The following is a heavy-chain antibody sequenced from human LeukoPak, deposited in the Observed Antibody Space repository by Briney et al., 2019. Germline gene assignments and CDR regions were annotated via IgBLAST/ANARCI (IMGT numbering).Heavy chain of an antibody. D-gene: IGHD7-27*01. V-gene: IGHV3-21*01. CDR1: GFTFSSYS. J-gene: IGHJ4*02. CDR3: ARSGELGYDY. CDR2: ISSSSSYI. Sequence: GSLRLSCAASGFTFSSYSMNWVRQAPEKGLEWVSSISSSSSYIYYADSVKGRFTISRDNAKNSLYLQMNSLRAEDTAVYYCARSGELGYDYWGQGTLVTVSS.